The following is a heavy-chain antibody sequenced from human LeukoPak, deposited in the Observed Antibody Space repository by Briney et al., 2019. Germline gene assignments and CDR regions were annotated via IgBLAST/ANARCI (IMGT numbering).Heavy chain of an antibody. J-gene: IGHJ2*01. D-gene: IGHD4-17*01. CDR1: GASISNYY. CDR3: ARDQTTVTSWYSDL. CDR2: IYYIGST. Sequence: PSETLSLTCTVSGASISNYYWSRLRQPPGKGLDWLGYIYYIGSTNYNPSLKSRVTFSVDTSKNQFSLKLSSVTAADTAVYYCARDQTTVTSWYSDLWGRGTLVTVSS. V-gene: IGHV4-59*01.